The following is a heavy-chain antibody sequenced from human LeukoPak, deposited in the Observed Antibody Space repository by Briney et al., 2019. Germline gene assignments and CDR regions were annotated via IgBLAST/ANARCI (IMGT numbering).Heavy chain of an antibody. CDR1: GYTFTSYY. D-gene: IGHD3-22*01. V-gene: IGHV1-46*01. J-gene: IGHJ4*02. Sequence: ASVKVSCKASGYTFTSYYMHWVRQAPGQGLEWMGIINPSGGSTSYAQKFQGRVTMTRDTSTSTVYMELSSLRSEDTAVYYCARDPPQVKDYYDSSGYYPSYYFDYWGQGTLVTVSS. CDR3: ARDPPQVKDYYDSSGYYPSYYFDY. CDR2: INPSGGST.